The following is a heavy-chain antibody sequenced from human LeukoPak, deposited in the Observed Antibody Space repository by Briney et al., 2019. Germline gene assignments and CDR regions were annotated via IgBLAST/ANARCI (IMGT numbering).Heavy chain of an antibody. J-gene: IGHJ5*02. CDR1: GFTFSSYA. Sequence: GGSLRLSCAASGFTFSSYAMSWVRQAPGKGLEWVSAISGSGGSTYYADSVKGRFTISRDNAKNSLYLQMNSLRAEDTAVYYCARDRGDYDFWSGYFPNNWFDPWGQGTLVTVSS. CDR2: ISGSGGST. CDR3: ARDRGDYDFWSGYFPNNWFDP. D-gene: IGHD3-3*01. V-gene: IGHV3-23*01.